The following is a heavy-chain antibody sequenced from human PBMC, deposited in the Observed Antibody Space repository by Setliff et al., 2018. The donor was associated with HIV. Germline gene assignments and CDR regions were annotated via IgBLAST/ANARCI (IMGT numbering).Heavy chain of an antibody. D-gene: IGHD6-6*01. Sequence: ASVKVSCKSSGYTFSNFGVSWVRQAPGQGLEWMGRINPSGGSTSYAQKFQGRVTMTRDTSTSTVYMELSSLSFEDTAVYYCARGGIAARPYYFDYWGQGTLVTVSS. V-gene: IGHV1-46*01. CDR3: ARGGIAARPYYFDY. J-gene: IGHJ4*02. CDR1: GYTFSNFG. CDR2: INPSGGST.